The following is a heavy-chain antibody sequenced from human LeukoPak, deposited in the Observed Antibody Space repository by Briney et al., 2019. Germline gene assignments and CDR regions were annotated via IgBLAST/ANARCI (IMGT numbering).Heavy chain of an antibody. CDR2: IYHSGST. J-gene: IGHJ4*02. CDR3: ARADGDETFDY. Sequence: SETLSLTCAVSGGSISSGGYSWSWIRQPPGKGLEWIGYIYHSGSTYYNPSLKSRVTISGDRSKNQFSLKLSSVTAADTAVYYCARADGDETFDYWGQGTLVTVSS. CDR1: GGSISSGGYS. V-gene: IGHV4-30-2*01. D-gene: IGHD4-17*01.